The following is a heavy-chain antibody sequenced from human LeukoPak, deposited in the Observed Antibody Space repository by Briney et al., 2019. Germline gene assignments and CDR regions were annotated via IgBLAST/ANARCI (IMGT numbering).Heavy chain of an antibody. CDR1: GFTFGDHA. CDR3: TRGPIQQWLYCGMDV. Sequence: PGRSLRLSCTASGFTFGDHAMSWVRQAPGKGLEWVGFIRSKTYGGTTEYAASVKGRFTISRDDSKSIAYLQMNSLKTEDTAVYYCTRGPIQQWLYCGMDVWGQETTVTVSS. V-gene: IGHV3-49*04. CDR2: IRSKTYGGTT. D-gene: IGHD5-18*01. J-gene: IGHJ6*02.